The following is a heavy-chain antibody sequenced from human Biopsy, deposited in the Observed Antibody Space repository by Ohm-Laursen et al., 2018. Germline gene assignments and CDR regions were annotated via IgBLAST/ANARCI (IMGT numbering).Heavy chain of an antibody. CDR3: ARGGLNYWYFDL. J-gene: IGHJ2*01. V-gene: IGHV1-2*02. D-gene: IGHD1-26*01. CDR2: INPNSGGT. CDR1: GYTFTVSY. Sequence: ASETVSCKASGYTFTVSYMHWVRQAPGQGLEWLGWINPNSGGTNYAQKFQGRVTMNRDTSMSTAYMELNRLRSDDTAVYYCARGGLNYWYFDLWGRGTLVTVSS.